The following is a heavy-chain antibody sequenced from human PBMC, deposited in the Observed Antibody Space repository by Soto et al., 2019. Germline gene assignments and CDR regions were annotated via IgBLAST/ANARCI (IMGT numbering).Heavy chain of an antibody. V-gene: IGHV3-33*01. J-gene: IGHJ4*02. CDR1: GFTFSSYG. Sequence: QVQLVESGGGVVQPGRSLRLSCAASGFTFSSYGMHWVRQAPGKGLEWVAVIWYDGSNKYYADSVKGRFTISRDNSRNTLYLQMNGLRAEDTAVYYCARGKGANCSSTSCYGYWGQGTLVTVSS. CDR3: ARGKGANCSSTSCYGY. D-gene: IGHD2-2*01. CDR2: IWYDGSNK.